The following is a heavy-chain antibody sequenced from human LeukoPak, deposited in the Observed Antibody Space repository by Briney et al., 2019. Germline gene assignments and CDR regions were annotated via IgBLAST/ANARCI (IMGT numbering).Heavy chain of an antibody. CDR3: AAQNREVPFDY. J-gene: IGHJ4*02. V-gene: IGHV1-69*13. D-gene: IGHD1-14*01. CDR2: IIPIFGTA. Sequence: ASVKVSCKASGGTFSSYAISWVRQAPGQGLEWMGGIIPIFGTANYAQKFQGRVTITADESTSIAYMELSSLRSEDTAVYYCAAQNREVPFDYWGQGTLVTVSS. CDR1: GGTFSSYA.